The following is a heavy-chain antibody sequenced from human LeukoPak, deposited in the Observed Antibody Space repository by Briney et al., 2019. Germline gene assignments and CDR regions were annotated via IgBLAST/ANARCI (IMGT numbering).Heavy chain of an antibody. Sequence: ASVKVSFKASGYTFTNYYIHWVRQAPGQGLEWMGIINPSGGSTSYAQKFEGRVTVTRDTSTSTVYMELSSLRSEDTAVYHCARGRGYSSRWEPFDYWGQGTLVTVSS. V-gene: IGHV1-46*01. CDR3: ARGRGYSSRWEPFDY. J-gene: IGHJ4*02. CDR2: INPSGGST. D-gene: IGHD6-13*01. CDR1: GYTFTNYY.